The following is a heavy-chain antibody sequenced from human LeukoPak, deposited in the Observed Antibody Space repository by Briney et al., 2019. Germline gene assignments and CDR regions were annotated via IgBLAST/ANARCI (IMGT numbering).Heavy chain of an antibody. V-gene: IGHV4-39*01. CDR1: GGSIRSNSDY. CDR2: IYLSGRT. D-gene: IGHD3-22*01. Sequence: PSETLSLTCTVSGGSIRSNSDYWGWIRQPPGKGLEWIGSIYLSGRTYYNPSLKSRVTISVDTSKNQFSLRLNSVTAADTAVHYCARSLRGGYYFTGDYWGQGTLVTVSS. CDR3: ARSLRGGYYFTGDY. J-gene: IGHJ4*02.